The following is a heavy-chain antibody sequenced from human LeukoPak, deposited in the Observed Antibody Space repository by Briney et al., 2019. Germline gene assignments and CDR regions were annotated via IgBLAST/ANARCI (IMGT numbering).Heavy chain of an antibody. CDR2: IYPGDSDT. J-gene: IGHJ3*02. Sequence: GESLKISRKGTGYSFTNFWIACVRQMPGKGLEWMGIIYPGDSDTRYSPSFQGQVTISADKSISTAYLQWSSLKASDTAMYYCARLGYCSSTSCYYAREGAFDMWGQGTMVTVSS. CDR1: GYSFTNFW. V-gene: IGHV5-51*01. CDR3: ARLGYCSSTSCYYAREGAFDM. D-gene: IGHD2-2*01.